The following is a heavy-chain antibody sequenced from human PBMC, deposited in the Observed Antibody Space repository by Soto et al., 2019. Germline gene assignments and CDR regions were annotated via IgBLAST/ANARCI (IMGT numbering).Heavy chain of an antibody. V-gene: IGHV3-66*01. CDR3: ARENPVAGIDY. J-gene: IGHJ4*02. CDR1: GFTVSSNY. D-gene: IGHD6-19*01. CDR2: IYSGGST. Sequence: GGSLRLSCAASGFTVSSNYMSWVRQAPGKGLEWVSVIYSGGSTYYADSVKGRFTISRDNSKNTLYLQMNSLRAEDTAVYYCARENPVAGIDYWGQGTLVTVSS.